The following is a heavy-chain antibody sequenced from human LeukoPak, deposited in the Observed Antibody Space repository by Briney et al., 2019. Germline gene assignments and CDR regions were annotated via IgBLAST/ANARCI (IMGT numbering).Heavy chain of an antibody. V-gene: IGHV3-11*04. D-gene: IGHD6-13*01. Sequence: GGSLRLSCAASGFTFSDYYMSWIRQAPGKGLEWVSYISSSGSTIYYADSVKGRFTISRDNAKNSLYLQMNSLRAEDTAVYYCARDSSWHVPVPENPVAFDYWGQGTLVTVSS. CDR2: ISSSGSTI. CDR3: ARDSSWHVPVPENPVAFDY. CDR1: GFTFSDYY. J-gene: IGHJ4*02.